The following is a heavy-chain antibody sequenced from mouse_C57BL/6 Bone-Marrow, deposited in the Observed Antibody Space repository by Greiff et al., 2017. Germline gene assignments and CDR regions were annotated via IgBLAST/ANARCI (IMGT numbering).Heavy chain of an antibody. Sequence: EVTLVESGGGLVKPGGSLKLSCAASGFTFSSYAMSWVRQTPEKRLAWVATISDGGSYTYYPDNVKGRFTISRDNAKNTLYLQMSHLKSEDTAMYYCARSTGTTAFFDYWGQGTTLTVSS. V-gene: IGHV5-4*03. CDR2: ISDGGSYT. D-gene: IGHD4-1*02. J-gene: IGHJ2*01. CDR3: ARSTGTTAFFDY. CDR1: GFTFSSYA.